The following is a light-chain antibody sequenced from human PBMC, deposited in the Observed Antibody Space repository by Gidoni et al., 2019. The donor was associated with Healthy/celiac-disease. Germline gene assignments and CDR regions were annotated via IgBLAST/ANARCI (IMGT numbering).Light chain of an antibody. CDR1: SPNIGSNT. Sequence: QSVLTQPPSASGTPGQRVTISCSGSSPNIGSNTVNWYQQLPGTAPKLLIYSNNQRPSGVPDRFSGSKSGTSASLAIRGLQSEDEADYYCAAWDDSLNGPVFGGGTKLTVL. CDR3: AAWDDSLNGPV. V-gene: IGLV1-44*01. CDR2: SNN. J-gene: IGLJ3*02.